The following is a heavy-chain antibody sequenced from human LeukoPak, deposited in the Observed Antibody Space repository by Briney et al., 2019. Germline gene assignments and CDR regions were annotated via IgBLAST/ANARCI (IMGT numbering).Heavy chain of an antibody. V-gene: IGHV1-2*02. J-gene: IGHJ4*02. Sequence: ASVKVSCKASGYTFTGYYMHWVRQAPGQGLEWMGWINPNSGGTNYAQKFQGRVTMTRDTSISTAYMELSRLRSDDTAVYYCARVRGSYFGGYDYWGQGTLVTVSS. CDR1: GYTFTGYY. CDR3: ARVRGSYFGGYDY. CDR2: INPNSGGT. D-gene: IGHD1-26*01.